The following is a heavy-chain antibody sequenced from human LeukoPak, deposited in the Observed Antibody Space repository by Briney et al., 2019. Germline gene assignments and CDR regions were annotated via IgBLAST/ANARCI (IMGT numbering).Heavy chain of an antibody. CDR1: GFTVSSSY. J-gene: IGHJ4*02. V-gene: IGHV3-53*05. CDR3: AKGIVVVPAVADY. CDR2: IYSGGST. D-gene: IGHD2-2*01. Sequence: PGGSLRLSCAASGFTVSSSYMSWVRQAPGKGLEWVSVIYSGGSTYYADSVKGRFTISRDNSKNTVYLQMNSLRADDTAVYYCAKGIVVVPAVADYWGQGTLVTVSS.